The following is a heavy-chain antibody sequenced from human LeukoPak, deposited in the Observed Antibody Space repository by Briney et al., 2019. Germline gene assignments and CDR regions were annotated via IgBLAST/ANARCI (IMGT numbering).Heavy chain of an antibody. V-gene: IGHV1-2*02. CDR2: INPNSGGT. CDR1: GYTFTGYY. D-gene: IGHD6-19*01. CDR3: ATDHLKQWLRKEDYYYGMDV. Sequence: APVKVSCKVSGYTFTGYYMHWVRQAPGQGLEWMGWINPNSGGTNYAQKFQGRVTMTRDTSISTAYMELSRLRSDDTAVYYCATDHLKQWLRKEDYYYGMDVWGQGTTVTVSS. J-gene: IGHJ6*02.